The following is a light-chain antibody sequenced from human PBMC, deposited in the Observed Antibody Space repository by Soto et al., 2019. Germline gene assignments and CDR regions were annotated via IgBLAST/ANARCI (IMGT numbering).Light chain of an antibody. CDR3: SSYSARSTL. Sequence: QSALTQPASVSGSPGQSITISCSGTSSDIGGYNYVSWYQHHPGKAPKLIIFDVTYRPSGVSGRFTGSKSGNTASLTISGLQAEDEADYYCSSYSARSTLFGRVTELTVL. J-gene: IGLJ2*01. CDR2: DVT. CDR1: SSDIGGYNY. V-gene: IGLV2-14*03.